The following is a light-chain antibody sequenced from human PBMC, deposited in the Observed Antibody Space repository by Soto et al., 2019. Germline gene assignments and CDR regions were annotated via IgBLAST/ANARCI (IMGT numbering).Light chain of an antibody. J-gene: IGLJ3*02. V-gene: IGLV2-11*01. Sequence: QSVLTQPRSVSGSPGQSVTISCTGTTSDVGGYNRVSWYQQHPGKAPKLMIYDVTKRPSGVPDRFSGSKSGNTASLTISGLQGEDEADYYCCSYAGSFTWVFGGGTKLTVL. CDR3: CSYAGSFTWV. CDR2: DVT. CDR1: TSDVGGYNR.